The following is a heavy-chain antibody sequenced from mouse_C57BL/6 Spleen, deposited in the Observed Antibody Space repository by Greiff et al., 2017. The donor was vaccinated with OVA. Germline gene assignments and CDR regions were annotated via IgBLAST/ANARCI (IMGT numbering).Heavy chain of an antibody. CDR2: IDPSDSYT. CDR3: ASHLDY. J-gene: IGHJ2*01. CDR1: GYTFTSYW. Sequence: VQLQQPGAELVMPGASVKLSCKASGYTFTSYWMHWVKQRPGQGLEWIGEIDPSDSYTNYNQKFKGKSTLTVDKSSSTAYMQLSSLTSEDSAVYYCASHLDYWGQGTTLTVSS. V-gene: IGHV1-69*01.